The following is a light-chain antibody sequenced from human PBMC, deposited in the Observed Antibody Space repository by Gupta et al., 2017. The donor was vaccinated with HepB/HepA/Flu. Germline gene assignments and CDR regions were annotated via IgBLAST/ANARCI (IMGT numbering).Light chain of an antibody. CDR2: EVT. Sequence: QSALTQPASVSGSPGQSIIISCTGTNSDVGSYNDVSWYQQHPDKAPKLLIFEVTKRPPGISNRFSASKSGNTASLTISGLQAEDEAEYFCCSSTTLNTYVVGTGTRVTVL. V-gene: IGLV2-23*02. J-gene: IGLJ1*01. CDR3: CSSTTLNTYV. CDR1: NSDVGSYND.